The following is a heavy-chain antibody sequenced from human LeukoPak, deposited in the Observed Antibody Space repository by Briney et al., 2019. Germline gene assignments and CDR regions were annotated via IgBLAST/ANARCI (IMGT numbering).Heavy chain of an antibody. V-gene: IGHV3-74*01. Sequence: PGGSLRLSCAASGFSFGDNWMHWVRHAPGKGLAWVSRMNGDGRTTYYADSVKGRFTISRDNSKNTLYLQMNSLRAEDTAVYYCARGRYYDILTGYYYGMDVWGQGTTVTVSS. D-gene: IGHD3-9*01. CDR1: GFSFGDNW. CDR3: ARGRYYDILTGYYYGMDV. CDR2: MNGDGRTT. J-gene: IGHJ6*02.